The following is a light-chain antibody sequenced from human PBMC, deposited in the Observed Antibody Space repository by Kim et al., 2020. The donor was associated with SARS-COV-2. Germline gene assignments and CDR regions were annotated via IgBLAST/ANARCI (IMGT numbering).Light chain of an antibody. CDR2: SND. J-gene: IGLJ2*01. Sequence: PGQTVTFSCSGSTSNIGSNTVHWYQHLPGTAPKLLIYSNDQRPSGVPARFSGSKSGTSASLAISGLQSADEGDYYCAAWDDSLSVSIGGGTQLTVL. CDR3: AAWDDSLSVS. V-gene: IGLV1-44*01. CDR1: TSNIGSNT.